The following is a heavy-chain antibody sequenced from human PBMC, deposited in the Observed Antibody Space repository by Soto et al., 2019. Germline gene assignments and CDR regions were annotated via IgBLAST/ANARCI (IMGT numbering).Heavy chain of an antibody. J-gene: IGHJ5*02. CDR1: GFTFSSYA. D-gene: IGHD1-1*01. Sequence: GGSLRLSCSASGFTFSSYAMHWVRQAPGKGLEYVSAISSNGGSTYDADSVKGRFTISRDNSKNTLYLQMSSLRAEDTAVYYCVKAAMVQLERHWFDPWGQGTLVTVSS. V-gene: IGHV3-64D*06. CDR2: ISSNGGST. CDR3: VKAAMVQLERHWFDP.